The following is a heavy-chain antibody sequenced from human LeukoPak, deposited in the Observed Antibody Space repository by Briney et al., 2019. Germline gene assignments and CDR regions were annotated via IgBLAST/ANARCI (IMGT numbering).Heavy chain of an antibody. D-gene: IGHD3-22*01. Sequence: GGSLRLSCAASGFSFSDYSMNWVRQAPGKGLEWVSFISSYSTYIYYADSLKGRFTISRDNAKNSLYLQMNSLRAEDTAVYYCARDSFAGYDSSGYSSYDYWGQGALVTVSS. CDR1: GFSFSDYS. V-gene: IGHV3-21*01. CDR2: ISSYSTYI. J-gene: IGHJ4*02. CDR3: ARDSFAGYDSSGYSSYDY.